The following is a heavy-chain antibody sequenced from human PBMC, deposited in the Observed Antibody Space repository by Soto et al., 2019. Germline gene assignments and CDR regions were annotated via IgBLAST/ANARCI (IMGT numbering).Heavy chain of an antibody. D-gene: IGHD4-17*01. J-gene: IGHJ4*02. CDR3: AKDLRKGTVTTLDY. CDR2: ISGSGGST. CDR1: GFTFSSYA. V-gene: IGHV3-23*01. Sequence: PGGSLRLSCAASGFTFSSYAMSWVRQAPGKGLEWVSAISGSGGSTYYADSVKGRFTISRDNSKNTLYLQMNSLRAEDTAVYYCAKDLRKGTVTTLDYWGQGTMVTSPQ.